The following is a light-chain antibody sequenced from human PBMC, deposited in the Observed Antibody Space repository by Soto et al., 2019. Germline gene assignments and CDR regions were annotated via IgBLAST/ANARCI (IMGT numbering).Light chain of an antibody. CDR1: QSISSY. CDR3: HSRA. J-gene: IGKJ5*01. CDR2: AAS. V-gene: IGKV1-39*01. Sequence: DIQVTQYPSTLSASVGDRVTITCRASQSISSYLNWYQQKPGKAPKLLIYAASSLQSGVPSRFSGSGSETEFTLTISRLQPDDFATYFCHSRAFGQGTRPAIK.